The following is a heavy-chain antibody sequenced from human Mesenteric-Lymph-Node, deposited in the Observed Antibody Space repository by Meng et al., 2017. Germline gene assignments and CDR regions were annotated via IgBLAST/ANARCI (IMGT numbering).Heavy chain of an antibody. CDR1: GFTVSSNY. D-gene: IGHD3-10*01. V-gene: IGHV4-59*02. Sequence: ESLKISCAASGFTVSSNYMSWIRQPPGKGLEWIGYIYYSGSTNYNPSLKSRVTISVDTSKNQFSLKLSSLTAADTAVYYCARVPYYYGSGSFGDWGQGTLVTVSS. CDR2: IYYSGST. J-gene: IGHJ4*02. CDR3: ARVPYYYGSGSFGD.